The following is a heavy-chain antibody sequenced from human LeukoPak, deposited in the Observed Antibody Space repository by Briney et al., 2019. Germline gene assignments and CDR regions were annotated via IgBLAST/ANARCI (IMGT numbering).Heavy chain of an antibody. CDR3: AKSGSPISSSSSYLWIDP. CDR1: GFTFTSFA. V-gene: IGHV3-23*01. D-gene: IGHD6-13*01. CDR2: IGVTAGGT. J-gene: IGHJ5*02. Sequence: PGGSLRLSCVASGFTFTSFAMSWVRQAPGKGLEWVSSIGVTAGGTYYADSVMGRFTISRDISKNTLYLQMNSLRADDTAVYFCAKSGSPISSSSSYLWIDPWGQGTLVTVSS.